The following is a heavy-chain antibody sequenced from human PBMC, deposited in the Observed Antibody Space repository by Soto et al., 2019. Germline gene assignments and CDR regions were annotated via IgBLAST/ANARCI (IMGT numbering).Heavy chain of an antibody. CDR2: ISYDGSNK. Sequence: GGSLRLSCAASGFTFSSYAMHWVRQAPGKGLEWVAVISYDGSNKYYADSVKGRFTISRDNSKNTLYLQMNSLRAEDTAVYYCACPYGAPVRENYYYYYGMDVWGQGTTVTVSS. V-gene: IGHV3-30-3*01. CDR1: GFTFSSYA. J-gene: IGHJ6*02. D-gene: IGHD4-17*01. CDR3: ACPYGAPVRENYYYYYGMDV.